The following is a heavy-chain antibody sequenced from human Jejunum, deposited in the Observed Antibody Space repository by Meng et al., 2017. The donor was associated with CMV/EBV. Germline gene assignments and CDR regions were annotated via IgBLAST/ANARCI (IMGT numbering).Heavy chain of an antibody. CDR3: ARAHDSISNPYFDF. J-gene: IGHJ4*02. D-gene: IGHD3-3*02. CDR1: GGTCSSYA. Sequence: ASGGTCSSYAISWVRQAPGHGLEWMGGIVPLLGTVNYAQKFQGRITITTDESTSTGYMELSSLRSEDTAVYYCARAHDSISNPYFDFWGQGTLVTVSS. CDR2: IVPLLGTV. V-gene: IGHV1-69*05.